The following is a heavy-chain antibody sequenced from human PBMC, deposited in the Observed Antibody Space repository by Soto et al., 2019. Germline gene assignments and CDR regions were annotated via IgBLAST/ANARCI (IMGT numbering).Heavy chain of an antibody. J-gene: IGHJ4*02. CDR2: ISYDGSNK. V-gene: IGHV3-30-3*01. CDR3: ACDHSSGWDDPHGPFDY. D-gene: IGHD6-19*01. CDR1: GFTFSSYA. Sequence: GGSLRLSCAASGFTFSSYAMHWVRQAPGKGLEWVAVISYDGSNKYYADSVKGRFTISRDNSKNTLYLQMNSLRAEDTAEYYCACDHSSGWDDPHGPFDYWGQGTLVTVSS.